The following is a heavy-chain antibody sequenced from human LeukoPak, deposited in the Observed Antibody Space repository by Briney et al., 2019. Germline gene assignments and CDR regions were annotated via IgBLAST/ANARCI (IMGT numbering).Heavy chain of an antibody. V-gene: IGHV4-39*07. Sequence: RASETLSLTCTVSGGSIRSTTYYWGWLRQPPGKGLEWIGSIYYSGNTYYSPSLMSRVTISVDTSKNQFSLNLSSVTAADTAVYYCARAPHFFDTSGSRYYFDYWGQGALVTVSS. CDR3: ARAPHFFDTSGSRYYFDY. CDR2: IYYSGNT. CDR1: GGSIRSTTYY. D-gene: IGHD3-22*01. J-gene: IGHJ4*02.